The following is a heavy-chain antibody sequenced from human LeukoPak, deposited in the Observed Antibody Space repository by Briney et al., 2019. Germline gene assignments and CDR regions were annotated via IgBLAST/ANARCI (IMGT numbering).Heavy chain of an antibody. Sequence: GASVKVSCKASGYTFTGYYMHWVRQAPGQGLERMGWINPNSGGTNSAQKFQGRVTVTRDTSISTAYMERSRLRSDDTAIFYCARGVSWHIDYWGQGTLVTVSS. D-gene: IGHD6-6*01. CDR1: GYTFTGYY. CDR3: ARGVSWHIDY. CDR2: INPNSGGT. V-gene: IGHV1-2*02. J-gene: IGHJ4*02.